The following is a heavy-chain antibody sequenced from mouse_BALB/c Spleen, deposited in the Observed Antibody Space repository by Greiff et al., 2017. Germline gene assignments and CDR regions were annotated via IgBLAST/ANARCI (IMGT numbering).Heavy chain of an antibody. Sequence: VQLQQSGAELVKPGASVKLSCTASGFNIKDTYMHWVKQRPEQGLEWIGRIDPANGNTTYDPKFQGKATITADTSSNTAYLQLSSLTSEDTAVYYCATHYYGSSYWYFDVWGAGTTVTVSS. CDR2: IDPANGNT. CDR3: ATHYYGSSYWYFDV. V-gene: IGHV14-3*02. D-gene: IGHD1-1*01. CDR1: GFNIKDTY. J-gene: IGHJ1*01.